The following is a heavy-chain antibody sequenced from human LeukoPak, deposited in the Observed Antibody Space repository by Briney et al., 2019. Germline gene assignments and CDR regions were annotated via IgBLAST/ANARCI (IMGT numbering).Heavy chain of an antibody. J-gene: IGHJ4*02. CDR3: AKDNLQPAAITPGFDY. Sequence: GGSLRLSCAASGFTFSSYAMSWVRQAPGKGLEWVSAISGSGGSTYYADSVKGRFTISRDNSKNTLYLQMNSLRAEDTAVYYCAKDNLQPAAITPGFDYWGQGTLVTVSS. CDR2: ISGSGGST. D-gene: IGHD2-2*01. CDR1: GFTFSSYA. V-gene: IGHV3-23*01.